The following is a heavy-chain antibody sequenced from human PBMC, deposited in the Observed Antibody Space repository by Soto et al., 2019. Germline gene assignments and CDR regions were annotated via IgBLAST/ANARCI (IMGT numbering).Heavy chain of an antibody. Sequence: GGSLRLSCAASGFTFSSYWMSWVRQAPGKGLEWVANIKQDGSEKYYVDSVKGRFTISRDNAKNSLYLQMNSLRAEDTAVYYCARDCHYGAPLGAFDIWGQGTMVTVSS. CDR1: GFTFSSYW. CDR2: IKQDGSEK. D-gene: IGHD4-17*01. CDR3: ARDCHYGAPLGAFDI. J-gene: IGHJ3*02. V-gene: IGHV3-7*01.